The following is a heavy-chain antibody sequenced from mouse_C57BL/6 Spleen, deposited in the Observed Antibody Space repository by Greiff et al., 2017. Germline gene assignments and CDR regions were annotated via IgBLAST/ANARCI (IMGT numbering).Heavy chain of an antibody. V-gene: IGHV3-1*01. Sequence: DVMLVESGPGMVKPSQSLSLTCTVTGYSITSGYDWHWIRHFPGNKLEWMGYISYSGSTNYNPSLKSRISITHDTSKNHFFLKLNSVTTEDTATYYCARGDYDVYFDYWGQGTTLTVSS. CDR1: GYSITSGYD. D-gene: IGHD2-4*01. CDR2: ISYSGST. J-gene: IGHJ2*01. CDR3: ARGDYDVYFDY.